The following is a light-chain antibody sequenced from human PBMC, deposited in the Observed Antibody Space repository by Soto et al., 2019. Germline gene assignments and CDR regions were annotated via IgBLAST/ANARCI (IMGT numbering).Light chain of an antibody. V-gene: IGLV2-14*01. CDR3: NSYTSKATGV. J-gene: IGLJ1*01. CDR2: DVS. Sequence: QSALTQPASVSGSPGQSITISCTGTSSDVGGYNYVSWYQQHPGKAPKLIIYDVSNRPSGVSNRFSGSKSGNTASLTISGLPAEDEADYYCNSYTSKATGVFGTGTKLTVL. CDR1: SSDVGGYNY.